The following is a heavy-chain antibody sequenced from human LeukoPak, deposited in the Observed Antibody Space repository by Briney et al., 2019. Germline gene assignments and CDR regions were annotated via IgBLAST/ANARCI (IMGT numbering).Heavy chain of an antibody. CDR3: ATKQWLAPPPDS. Sequence: GGGLRLSCAAPGFTFSQYWMVLVRQAPGEGLESVSRINTDGTVTTYADSVKGRFTVSRDNADNTMFLQMNSVRDEDTAVYYCATKQWLAPPPDSWGQGTPVTVSS. D-gene: IGHD6-19*01. V-gene: IGHV3-74*01. J-gene: IGHJ4*02. CDR2: INTDGTVT. CDR1: GFTFSQYW.